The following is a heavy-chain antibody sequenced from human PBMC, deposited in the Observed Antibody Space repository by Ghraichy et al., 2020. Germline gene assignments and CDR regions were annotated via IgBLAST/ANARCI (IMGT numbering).Heavy chain of an antibody. Sequence: GGSLRLSCAASGFTFSSYIMHWVRQAPGKGLEWVSSLSSKGHFLYYADSVNGRFTISRDNAKNSLYLQLNSLIAEDSAVYYCARERLYFYDGSGHYYFDCWGQGTLVTVSS. CDR1: GFTFSSYI. J-gene: IGHJ4*02. CDR3: ARERLYFYDGSGHYYFDC. CDR2: LSSKGHFL. D-gene: IGHD3-22*01. V-gene: IGHV3-21*01.